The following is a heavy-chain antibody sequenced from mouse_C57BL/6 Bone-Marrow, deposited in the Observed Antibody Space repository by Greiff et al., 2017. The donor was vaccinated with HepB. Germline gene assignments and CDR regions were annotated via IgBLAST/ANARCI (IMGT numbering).Heavy chain of an antibody. CDR2: IFPGSGST. V-gene: IGHV1-75*01. CDR1: GYTFTDYY. J-gene: IGHJ4*01. D-gene: IGHD2-2*01. Sequence: QVHVKHSGPELVKPGASVKISCKASGYTFTDYYINWVKQRPGQGLEWIGWIFPGSGSTYYNEKFKGKATLTVDKSSSTAYMLLSSLTSEDSAVYFCARFYGYDTFYYAMDYWGQGTSVTVSS. CDR3: ARFYGYDTFYYAMDY.